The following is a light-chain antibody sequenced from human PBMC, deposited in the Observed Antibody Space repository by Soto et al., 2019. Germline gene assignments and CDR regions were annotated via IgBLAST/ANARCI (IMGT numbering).Light chain of an antibody. Sequence: PGDRATLSFRASQSIHTSLAWYQQKPGQPPRLVVYDSTLRANGVPDRFSGSGSGTDFTLAISSLQPEDFATYYCQQSDSSPITFGQGTRLEIK. J-gene: IGKJ5*01. CDR2: DST. CDR1: QSIHTS. V-gene: IGKV3-11*01. CDR3: QQSDSSPIT.